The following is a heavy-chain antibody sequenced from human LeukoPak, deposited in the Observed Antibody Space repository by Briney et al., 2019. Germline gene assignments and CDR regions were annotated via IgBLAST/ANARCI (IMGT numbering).Heavy chain of an antibody. J-gene: IGHJ4*02. CDR1: GFTFSNYA. Sequence: GGSLRLSCVASGFTFSNYAMNWVRQAPGKGLEWVSYISSSGSTIYYADSVKGRFTISRDNAKNSLYLQMNSLRAEDTAVYYCARGCYDYVWGSYRLGEFDYWGQGTLVTVSS. V-gene: IGHV3-48*03. D-gene: IGHD3-16*02. CDR3: ARGCYDYVWGSYRLGEFDY. CDR2: ISSSGSTI.